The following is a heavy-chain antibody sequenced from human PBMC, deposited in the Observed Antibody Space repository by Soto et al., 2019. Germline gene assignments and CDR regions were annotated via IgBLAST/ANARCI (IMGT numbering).Heavy chain of an antibody. CDR2: IYNSGTT. Sequence: SETLSLTCTVSGGAIIDTNYYWGWIRQPPGKGLEWIGNIYNSGTTNYNPSLQSRVTMSMDTSKNQYSLKLTSVTAADAALYYCARDMRGFSRALDYWGRGTPVTVSS. V-gene: IGHV4-39*07. J-gene: IGHJ4*02. D-gene: IGHD5-18*01. CDR1: GGAIIDTNYY. CDR3: ARDMRGFSRALDY.